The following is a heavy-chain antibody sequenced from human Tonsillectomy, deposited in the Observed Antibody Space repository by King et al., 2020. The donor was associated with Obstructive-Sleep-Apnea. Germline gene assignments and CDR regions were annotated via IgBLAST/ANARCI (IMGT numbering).Heavy chain of an antibody. CDR1: GFTFDDYA. V-gene: IGHV3-9*01. J-gene: IGHJ5*02. Sequence: EVQLVESGGGLVQPGRSLRLSCAASGFTFDDYAMHWVRQAPGKGLEWVSGISWNSGSIGYADSVKGRFTISIDNAKNSLYLQMNSPRAEDTALYYCAKDATGYSSSWPNWFDPWGQGTLVTVSS. CDR3: AKDATGYSSSWPNWFDP. CDR2: ISWNSGSI. D-gene: IGHD6-13*01.